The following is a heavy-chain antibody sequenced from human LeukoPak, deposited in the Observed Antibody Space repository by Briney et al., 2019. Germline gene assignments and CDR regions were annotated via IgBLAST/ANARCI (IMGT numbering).Heavy chain of an antibody. J-gene: IGHJ3*02. D-gene: IGHD2-2*01. CDR2: IYYSGST. Sequence: SETLSLTCTVSGGSINSGDYYWNWIRQPPGKGLEWIGYIYYSGSTYLNPSLKSRVTISVDTSKNQFSLKLSSVTAADTAVYYCARVNPLYCSSTSCSKHAFDIWGQGTMVTVSS. V-gene: IGHV4-30-4*01. CDR3: ARVNPLYCSSTSCSKHAFDI. CDR1: GGSINSGDYY.